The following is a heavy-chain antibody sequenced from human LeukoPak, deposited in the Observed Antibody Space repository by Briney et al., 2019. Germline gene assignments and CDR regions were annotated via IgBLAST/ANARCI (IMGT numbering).Heavy chain of an antibody. CDR2: ISAHNGNT. Sequence: GASVKVSCKASGYTFTSYGISWVRQAPGQGLEWMGWISAHNGNTNYAQKLQGRVTMTTDTSTSTAYMELRSLRSDDTAVYYCARDGTGVPAAIDYYYYGMDVWGQGTTVTVSS. CDR1: GYTFTSYG. CDR3: ARDGTGVPAAIDYYYYGMDV. J-gene: IGHJ6*02. D-gene: IGHD2-2*01. V-gene: IGHV1-18*01.